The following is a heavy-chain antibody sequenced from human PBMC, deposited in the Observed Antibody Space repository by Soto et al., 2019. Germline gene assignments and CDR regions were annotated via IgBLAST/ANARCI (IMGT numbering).Heavy chain of an antibody. CDR2: IYYSGST. V-gene: IGHV4-39*01. Sequence: SETLSLTCTVSGGSISSSSYYWGWIRQPPGKGLEWTGSIYYSGSTYYNPSLKSRVTISVDTSKNQFSLKLSSVTASDTAVYYCASNDYDYIWGSYMFDYWGQGTLVTVSS. CDR3: ASNDYDYIWGSYMFDY. J-gene: IGHJ4*02. D-gene: IGHD3-16*01. CDR1: GGSISSSSYY.